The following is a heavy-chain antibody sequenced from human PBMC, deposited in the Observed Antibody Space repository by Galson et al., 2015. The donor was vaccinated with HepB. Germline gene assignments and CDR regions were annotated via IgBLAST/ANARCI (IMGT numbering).Heavy chain of an antibody. V-gene: IGHV3-7*03. J-gene: IGHJ4*02. CDR3: ARDREYSSASGWPGPRLDY. CDR1: GFTFSDYW. D-gene: IGHD6-6*01. CDR2: IKQDGSEK. Sequence: SLRLSCAASGFTFSDYWMTWVRQAPGKGLEWVANIKQDGSEKYYVDSVEGRFTISRDNAKNSLYLQMNSLRAEDTATYYCARDREYSSASGWPGPRLDYWGQGSLDTGSS.